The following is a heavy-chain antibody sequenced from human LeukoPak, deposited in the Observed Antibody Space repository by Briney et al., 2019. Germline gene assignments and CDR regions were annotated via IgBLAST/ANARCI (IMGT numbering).Heavy chain of an antibody. CDR3: ARAGIIVVPAAMRGYYYYMDV. J-gene: IGHJ6*03. CDR2: INWNGGST. CDR1: GFTFDDYG. Sequence: GGSLRLSCAASGFTFDDYGMSWVRQAPGKGLEWVSGINWNGGSTGYADSVKGRFTISRDNAKNSLYLQMNSLRAKDTALYYCARAGIIVVPAAMRGYYYYMDVWGKGTTVTVSS. V-gene: IGHV3-20*04. D-gene: IGHD2-2*01.